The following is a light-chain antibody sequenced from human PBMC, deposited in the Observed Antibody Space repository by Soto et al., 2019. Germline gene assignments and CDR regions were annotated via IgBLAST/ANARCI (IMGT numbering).Light chain of an antibody. CDR3: QHYGSSPPLIT. Sequence: ESVLTQSPGTLSLSPGERATLSCRASRSVNSNYLAWYQQRPGQAPRLLIYGASSRATGIPDRFSGGGSETDFTLAISSLEPADFAVYYCQHYGSSPPLITFGQGTRLEIK. V-gene: IGKV3-20*01. CDR2: GAS. CDR1: RSVNSNY. J-gene: IGKJ5*01.